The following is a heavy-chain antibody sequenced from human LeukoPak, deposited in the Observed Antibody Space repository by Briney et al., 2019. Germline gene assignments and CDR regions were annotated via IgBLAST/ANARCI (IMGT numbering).Heavy chain of an antibody. CDR3: ATEGRGVGATDY. Sequence: GASVKVSCKVSGYTLTELSMHWVRQAPGKGLEWMGGFDPEDGETIYAQKFQGRVTMTEDTSTDTAYMELGSLRSEDTAVYYCATEGRGVGATDYWGQGTLVTVSS. J-gene: IGHJ4*02. D-gene: IGHD1-26*01. CDR2: FDPEDGET. CDR1: GYTLTELS. V-gene: IGHV1-24*01.